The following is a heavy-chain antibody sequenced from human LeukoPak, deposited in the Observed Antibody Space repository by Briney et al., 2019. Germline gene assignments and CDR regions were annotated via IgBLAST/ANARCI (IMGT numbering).Heavy chain of an antibody. D-gene: IGHD2-21*02. Sequence: QPGRSLRLSCAASGFTFSSYAMHWVRQAPGKGLEWVAVISYDGSNKYYADSVKGRFTISRDNSKNTLYLQMNSLRAEDTAVYYCAKAVVVTAPPIDYFDYWGQGTLVTVSS. CDR3: AKAVVVTAPPIDYFDY. CDR1: GFTFSSYA. CDR2: ISYDGSNK. J-gene: IGHJ4*02. V-gene: IGHV3-30*18.